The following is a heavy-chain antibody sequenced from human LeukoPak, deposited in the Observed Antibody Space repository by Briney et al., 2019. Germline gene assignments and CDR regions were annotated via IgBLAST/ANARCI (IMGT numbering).Heavy chain of an antibody. CDR3: ARATLEWLKNDAFDI. CDR1: GYTFTGYY. CDR2: INPNSGGT. J-gene: IGHJ3*02. V-gene: IGHV1-2*02. D-gene: IGHD3-3*01. Sequence: GASVKVSCKASGYTFTGYYMHWVRQAPGQGLEWMGWINPNSGGTNYAQKFQGRVTMTRDTSISTAYMELSRLRSDDTAVYYCARATLEWLKNDAFDIWGQGTMVTVSS.